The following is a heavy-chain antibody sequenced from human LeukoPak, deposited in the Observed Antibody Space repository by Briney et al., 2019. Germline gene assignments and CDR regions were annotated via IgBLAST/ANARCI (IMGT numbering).Heavy chain of an antibody. CDR3: ARRSPNYYDSSGYFS. CDR2: IYYSGST. D-gene: IGHD3-22*01. Sequence: SETLSLTCTVSGSSISSSSYYWGWIRQPPGKGLEWIGSIYYSGSTYYNPSLKSRVTISVDTSKNQFSLKLSSVTAADTAVYYCARRSPNYYDSSGYFSWGQGTLVTVSS. V-gene: IGHV4-39*01. J-gene: IGHJ5*02. CDR1: GSSISSSSYY.